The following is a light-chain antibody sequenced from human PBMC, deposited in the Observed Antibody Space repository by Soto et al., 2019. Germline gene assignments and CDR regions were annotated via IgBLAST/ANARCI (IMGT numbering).Light chain of an antibody. CDR2: DSY. CDR1: LTXRGL. V-gene: IGKV3-11*01. CDR3: QQRHMWPIT. Sequence: GLTHSAVTLSVSPGEGPPLSCRASLTXRGLSALYQQKAGQAPRVLXYDSYNRATGIPPRLSGSGSGTDFTLTISSLEPEDSAVYYCQQRHMWPITFGQGTRLEIK. J-gene: IGKJ5*01.